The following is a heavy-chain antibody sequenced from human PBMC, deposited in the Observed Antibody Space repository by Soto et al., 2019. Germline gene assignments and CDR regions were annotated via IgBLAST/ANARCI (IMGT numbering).Heavy chain of an antibody. CDR1: WGPHSRSKW. CDR3: ARRITRELGFDY. D-gene: IGHD1-26*01. V-gene: IGHV4-4*02. Sequence: ASGTLSLTCAFSWGPHSRSKWWGWVRQPPGKGLEWIGEIYHSGSTNYNPSLKSRVTISVDKSKNQFSLKLSSVTAADTAVYYCARRITRELGFDYWGQGTLVTVSS. CDR2: IYHSGST. J-gene: IGHJ4*02.